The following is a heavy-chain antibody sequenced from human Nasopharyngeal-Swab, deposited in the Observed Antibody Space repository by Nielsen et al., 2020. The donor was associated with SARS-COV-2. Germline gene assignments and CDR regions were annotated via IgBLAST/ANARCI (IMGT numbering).Heavy chain of an antibody. CDR3: AKNPPFSDYFDY. Sequence: VRQAPGKGLEWVPAISGSGGSTYYADSVKGRFTISRDNSKNTLYLQMNSLRAEDTAVYYCAKNPPFSDYFDYWGQGTLVTVSS. CDR2: ISGSGGST. J-gene: IGHJ4*02. V-gene: IGHV3-23*01.